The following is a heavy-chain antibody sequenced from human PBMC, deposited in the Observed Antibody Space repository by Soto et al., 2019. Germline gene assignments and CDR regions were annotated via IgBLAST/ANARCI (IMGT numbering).Heavy chain of an antibody. CDR2: IDPSDSYT. V-gene: IGHV5-10-1*03. CDR3: ARRGSKYSSRLSRSTYYYYGMDV. D-gene: IGHD6-6*01. CDR1: GYSFTSYW. Sequence: EVQLVQSGAEVKKPGESLRISCKGSGYSFTSYWISWVRQMPGKGLEWMGRIDPSDSYTNYSPSFQGHVTISADKSISTAYLQWSSLKASDTAMYYCARRGSKYSSRLSRSTYYYYGMDVWGQGTTVTVSS. J-gene: IGHJ6*02.